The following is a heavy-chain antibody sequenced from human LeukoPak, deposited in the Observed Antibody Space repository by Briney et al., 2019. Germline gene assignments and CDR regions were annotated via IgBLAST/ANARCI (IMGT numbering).Heavy chain of an antibody. CDR3: ASLAYSSYDDY. CDR1: GYTFTGYY. D-gene: IGHD6-19*01. V-gene: IGHV1-2*02. J-gene: IGHJ4*02. Sequence: GSVTVSCVASGYTFTGYYMHWVRQAPGPGLEWMGWINRKSGGTNYAQKVQGRVTMTRDTSSSTAYMELSRLRTDDTAVYYCASLAYSSYDDYWGQGTLVTVSS. CDR2: INRKSGGT.